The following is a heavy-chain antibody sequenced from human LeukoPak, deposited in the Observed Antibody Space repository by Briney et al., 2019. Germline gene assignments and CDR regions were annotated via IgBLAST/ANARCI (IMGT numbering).Heavy chain of an antibody. CDR3: ASDDPLRAFDI. CDR2: IYYSGST. V-gene: IGHV4-39*01. CDR1: GGSISSSSYY. J-gene: IGHJ3*02. D-gene: IGHD3-10*01. Sequence: PSETLSLTCTVSGGSISSSSYYWGWIRQPPGKGLEWIGSIYYSGSTYHNPSLKSRVTISVDTSKNQFSLKLSSVTAADTAVYYCASDDPLRAFDIWGQGTMVTVSS.